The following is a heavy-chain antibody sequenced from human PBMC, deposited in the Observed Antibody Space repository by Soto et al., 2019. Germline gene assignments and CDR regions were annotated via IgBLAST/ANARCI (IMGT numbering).Heavy chain of an antibody. CDR2: ISSSSSYI. CDR1: GFTFSSYS. Sequence: GGSLRLSCAASGFTFSSYSMNWVRQAPGKGLEWVSSISSSSSYIYYADSVKGRFTISRDNAKNSLYLQMNSLGAEDTAVYYCARDNADDYYYYGMDVWGQGTTVTVSS. J-gene: IGHJ6*02. V-gene: IGHV3-21*01. CDR3: ARDNADDYYYYGMDV.